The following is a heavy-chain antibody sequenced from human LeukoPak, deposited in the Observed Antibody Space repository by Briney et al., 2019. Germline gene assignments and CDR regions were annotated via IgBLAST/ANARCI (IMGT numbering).Heavy chain of an antibody. J-gene: IGHJ4*02. V-gene: IGHV3-7*01. D-gene: IGHD3-10*01. CDR3: AADFGFVDY. CDR1: GFTFSIYS. CDR2: IKQGGGAV. Sequence: GGSLRLSCAASGFTFSIYSMSLVRQAPGKGLEWVANIKQGGGAVFYVDSVKGRFTISRDNAKNSVYLQMNSLRVEDTALYYCAADFGFVDYWGQGTPVTVSS.